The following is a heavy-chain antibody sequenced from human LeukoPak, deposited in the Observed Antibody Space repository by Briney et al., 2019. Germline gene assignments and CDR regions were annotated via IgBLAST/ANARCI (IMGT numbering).Heavy chain of an antibody. CDR3: PRAGSWYRPDY. D-gene: IGHD6-13*01. CDR2: INHSGST. J-gene: IGHJ4*02. V-gene: IGHV4-34*01. CDR1: GGSFSGYY. Sequence: PSETLSLTCAVYGGSFSGYYWSWFRQPPGKGLEWIGEINHSGSTNYNPSLKSRVTISVDTSKNQFSLKLSSVTAADTAVYYYPRAGSWYRPDYWGQGTLVTVSS.